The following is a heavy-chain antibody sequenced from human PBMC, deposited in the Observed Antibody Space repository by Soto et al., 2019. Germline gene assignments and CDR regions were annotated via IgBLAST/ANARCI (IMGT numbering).Heavy chain of an antibody. J-gene: IGHJ4*02. CDR1: GGSISSYY. CDR2: IYYSGST. V-gene: IGHV4-59*01. Sequence: SETLSLTCTVSGGSISSYYWSWIRQPPGKGLEWIGYIYYSGSTNYNPSLKSRVTISVDTSKNQFSLKLSSVTAADTAVYYCARQGGIAAAYPNFDYWGQGTLVTVSS. D-gene: IGHD6-13*01. CDR3: ARQGGIAAAYPNFDY.